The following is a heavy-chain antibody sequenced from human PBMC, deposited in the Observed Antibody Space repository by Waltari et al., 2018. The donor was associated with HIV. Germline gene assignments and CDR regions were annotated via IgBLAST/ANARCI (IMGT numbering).Heavy chain of an antibody. J-gene: IGHJ4*02. CDR1: GFTFSSYD. Sequence: EVQVVESGGGLVQPGGSLRLSCAASGFTFSSYDMHWVRQATGKGLEWVSTVDTAGDTYYPDSGKGRFTISRENAKNSLYLQMNSLRAEDTAVYYCARDRHYGEYDYWGQGTLVTVSS. CDR3: ARDRHYGEYDY. D-gene: IGHD4-17*01. CDR2: VDTAGDT. V-gene: IGHV3-13*01.